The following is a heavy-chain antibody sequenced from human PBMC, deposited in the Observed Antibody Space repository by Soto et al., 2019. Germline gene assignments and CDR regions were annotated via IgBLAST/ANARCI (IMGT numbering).Heavy chain of an antibody. D-gene: IGHD3-10*01. Sequence: GGTLRLSCVASGITVGSRAMSWVRQAPGEGLEWVSAISGSGGDTKYAGSVRGRFTISRDNSKNMLYLQLRSLRAEDSAVYYCAIGSKESYPGSRIFDLWDRGPLGTACS. CDR2: ISGSGGDT. CDR3: AIGSKESYPGSRIFDL. CDR1: GITVGSRA. V-gene: IGHV3-23*01. J-gene: IGHJ2*01.